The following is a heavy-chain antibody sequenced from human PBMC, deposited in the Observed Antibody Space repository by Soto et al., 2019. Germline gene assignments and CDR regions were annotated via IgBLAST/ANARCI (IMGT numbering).Heavy chain of an antibody. CDR2: INHSGST. CDR3: ARSIGVIITPDYYYYYGMDV. CDR1: GGSFSGYY. D-gene: IGHD3-10*01. J-gene: IGHJ6*02. Sequence: NPSETLSLTCAVYGGSFSGYYWSWIRQPPGKGLEWIGEINHSGSTNYNPSLKSRVTISVDTSKNQFSLKLSSVTAADTAVYYCARSIGVIITPDYYYYYGMDVWGQGTTVTVSS. V-gene: IGHV4-34*01.